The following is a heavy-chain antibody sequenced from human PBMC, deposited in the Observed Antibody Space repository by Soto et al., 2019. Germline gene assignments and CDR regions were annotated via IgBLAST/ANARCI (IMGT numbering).Heavy chain of an antibody. CDR2: IYYSGST. CDR3: ARERRDGYKHYFDY. V-gene: IGHV4-59*01. CDR1: GGSISSYY. D-gene: IGHD5-12*01. Sequence: QVQLQESGPGLVKPSETLSLMCTVSGGSISSYYWSWIRQPPGKGLEWIGYIYYSGSTNYNPSLKSRVTXQVTTXXNQFSLKLSSVTAADTAVYYCARERRDGYKHYFDYWGQGTLVTVSS. J-gene: IGHJ4*02.